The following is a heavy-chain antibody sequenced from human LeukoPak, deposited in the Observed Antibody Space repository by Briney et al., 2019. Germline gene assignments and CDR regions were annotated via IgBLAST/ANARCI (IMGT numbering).Heavy chain of an antibody. D-gene: IGHD3-22*01. Sequence: SETLSLTCTVSGGSISSYYWSWIRQPPGQGLEWIGYIYYSGSTNYNPSLKSRVTISVDTSKTQSSLKLSSVTAADTAVYYCARGVGVYYDSSGYSDYFDYWGQGTLVTVSS. V-gene: IGHV4-59*01. CDR1: GGSISSYY. CDR3: ARGVGVYYDSSGYSDYFDY. J-gene: IGHJ4*02. CDR2: IYYSGST.